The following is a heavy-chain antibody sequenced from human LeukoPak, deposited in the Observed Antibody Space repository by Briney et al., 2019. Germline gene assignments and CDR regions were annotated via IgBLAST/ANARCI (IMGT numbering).Heavy chain of an antibody. CDR3: ARLGVHSGYPVGFDY. CDR1: GYTFTSYY. J-gene: IGHJ4*02. Sequence: GASVKVSCKASGYTFTSYYIHWVRQAPGQGLEWMGWINPKSGGTNYAQKFQGRVTMTRDTSISTAYMELSRLRSDDTAVYYCARLGVHSGYPVGFDYWGQGTLVTVSS. CDR2: INPKSGGT. D-gene: IGHD3-22*01. V-gene: IGHV1-2*02.